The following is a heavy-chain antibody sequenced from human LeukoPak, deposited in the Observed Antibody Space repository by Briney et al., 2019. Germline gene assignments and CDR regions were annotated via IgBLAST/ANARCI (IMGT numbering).Heavy chain of an antibody. V-gene: IGHV4-4*07. J-gene: IGHJ6*02. CDR3: TRSGLTGMRKYPRADYYYYGMDV. D-gene: IGHD2-2*02. CDR2: IYTSGST. Sequence: SETLSLTCTVSGGSISSYYWSWIRQPAGKGLEWIGRIYTSGSTNYNPSLKSRLTMSIDTSKNQFSLKLSSVTAADTAVYYYTRSGLTGMRKYPRADYYYYGMDVWGQGTAVTVSS. CDR1: GGSISSYY.